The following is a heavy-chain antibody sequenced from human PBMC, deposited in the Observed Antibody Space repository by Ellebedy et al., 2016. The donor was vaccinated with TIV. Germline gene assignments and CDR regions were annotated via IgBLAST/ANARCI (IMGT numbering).Heavy chain of an antibody. J-gene: IGHJ6*02. D-gene: IGHD3-10*01. Sequence: GESLKISCAASGFTFSSYAMHWVRQAPGKGLEWVAYISYDGSVKYYADSVKGRFTISRDNSKNTVNLQMNTLRAEDTAVYYCASGYYGMDVWGQGTTVTVSS. CDR3: ASGYYGMDV. V-gene: IGHV3-30*04. CDR2: ISYDGSVK. CDR1: GFTFSSYA.